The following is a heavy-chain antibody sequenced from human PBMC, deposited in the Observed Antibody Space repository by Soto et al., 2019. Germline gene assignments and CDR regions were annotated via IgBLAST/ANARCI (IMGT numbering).Heavy chain of an antibody. V-gene: IGHV4-31*03. CDR1: GGSISSGGYY. CDR3: ASRDVDTTMGGRDY. Sequence: QVQLQESGPGLVKPSQTLSLTCTVSGGSISSGGYYWYWLRPHSGKGLEGIGFTYYSGTTYYNPSLKSRVTISVDTSKNQFSLKLRSVTAADTAVYYCASRDVDTTMGGRDYWGQGTLVTVSS. J-gene: IGHJ4*02. D-gene: IGHD5-18*01. CDR2: TYYSGTT.